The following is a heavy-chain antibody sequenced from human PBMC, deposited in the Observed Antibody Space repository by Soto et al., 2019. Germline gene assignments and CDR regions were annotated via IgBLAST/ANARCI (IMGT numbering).Heavy chain of an antibody. V-gene: IGHV1-69*01. CDR1: GDTDTNYV. D-gene: IGHD3-16*02. Sequence: QVQLVQSGAEVKKPGSSVKVSCKASGDTDTNYVISWVRQAPGQGLEWMGGIFPKFGTTYSAQKLQDRLTITADESTATVYMQLSSLRLDDTAVYYCEAEMTFGKLSVVWGQGTTVTVSS. CDR2: IFPKFGTT. CDR3: EAEMTFGKLSVV. J-gene: IGHJ6*02.